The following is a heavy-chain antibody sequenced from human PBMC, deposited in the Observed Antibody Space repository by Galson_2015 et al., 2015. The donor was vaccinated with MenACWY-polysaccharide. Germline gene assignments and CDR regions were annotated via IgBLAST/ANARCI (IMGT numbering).Heavy chain of an antibody. CDR3: VRDGGGGNGWYWFDL. CDR1: GFTFNIHT. Sequence: SLRLSCAAAGFTFNIHTMHWVRQAPGKRLEWVALISSDGDDKYYADSVKGRFTISRDNHENMVFLEINSLRAEDTAVYYCVRDGGGGNGWYWFDLWGQGTRVTVSS. D-gene: IGHD6-19*01. J-gene: IGHJ5*02. V-gene: IGHV3-30-3*01. CDR2: ISSDGDDK.